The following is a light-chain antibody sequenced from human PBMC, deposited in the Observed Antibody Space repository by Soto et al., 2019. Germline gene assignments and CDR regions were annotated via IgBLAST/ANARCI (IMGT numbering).Light chain of an antibody. CDR3: QQYGSLWT. V-gene: IGKV3-20*01. J-gene: IGKJ1*01. CDR2: GAS. CDR1: QSVSSSY. Sequence: EIVLTQSPGTLSLSPGERATLSCRASQSVSSSYLAWYQQKPGQAPRLLIYGASSRATGIPDTFSGSGSGTAFTLTISRLEPEDFAMYYCQQYGSLWTFGQGTKVEIK.